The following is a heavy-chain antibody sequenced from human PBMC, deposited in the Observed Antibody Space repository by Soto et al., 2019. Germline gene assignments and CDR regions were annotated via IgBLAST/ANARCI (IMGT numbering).Heavy chain of an antibody. Sequence: VASVKVSCKASGYTFTSYAMHWVRQAPGQRLEWMGWINAGNGNTKYSQKFQGRVTITRDTSASTAYMELSSLRSEDTAVYYCARGGYCSGGSCPEYYGMDVWGQGTTVTVSS. CDR2: INAGNGNT. D-gene: IGHD2-15*01. CDR1: GYTFTSYA. V-gene: IGHV1-3*01. CDR3: ARGGYCSGGSCPEYYGMDV. J-gene: IGHJ6*02.